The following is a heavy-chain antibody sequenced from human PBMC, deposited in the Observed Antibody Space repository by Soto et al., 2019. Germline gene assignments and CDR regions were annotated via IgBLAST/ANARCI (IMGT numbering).Heavy chain of an antibody. D-gene: IGHD1-20*01. J-gene: IGHJ4*02. Sequence: ESGGGVVQPGRSLRLSCAASGFSFSSYGMHWVRQAPGKGLEWVAVIWYDGNNKFYADSVKGRFTISRDTSKNTLYLQMNNLRPEDTGVYYCTRDPVTGAPFPFDYWGQGTLVTVSS. CDR3: TRDPVTGAPFPFDY. CDR1: GFSFSSYG. CDR2: IWYDGNNK. V-gene: IGHV3-33*01.